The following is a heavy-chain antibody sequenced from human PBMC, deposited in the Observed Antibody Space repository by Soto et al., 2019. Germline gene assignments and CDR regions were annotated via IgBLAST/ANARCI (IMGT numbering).Heavy chain of an antibody. V-gene: IGHV1-2*02. CDR2: INPQSGGT. Sequence: GASVKVSCKASGYAFSDYYMHWVRQAPGQGLEWMGYINPQSGGTKYDQKFQDRVTMTRDTPKITVYMELRILTSKDTAVYYCARDRVRSPDGVDSFYLWGQGRLVTVSS. CDR3: ARDRVRSPDGVDSFYL. CDR1: GYAFSDYY. J-gene: IGHJ3*01. D-gene: IGHD3-10*01.